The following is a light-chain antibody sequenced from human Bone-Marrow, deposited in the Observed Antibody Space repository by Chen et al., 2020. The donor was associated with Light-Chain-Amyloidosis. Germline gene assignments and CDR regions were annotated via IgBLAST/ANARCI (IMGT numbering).Light chain of an antibody. CDR2: RNN. Sequence: QSLLTQPPSASGTPGQRVTISCSGSSSNIGSLTVNWYQQLPGTAPKLLIYRNNQRPSGVPDRFSGSKSGTPASLAISGLQSEDEADYYCATWDNSLGDDWVFGGGTKLTVL. CDR3: ATWDNSLGDDWV. J-gene: IGLJ3*02. V-gene: IGLV1-44*01. CDR1: SSNIGSLT.